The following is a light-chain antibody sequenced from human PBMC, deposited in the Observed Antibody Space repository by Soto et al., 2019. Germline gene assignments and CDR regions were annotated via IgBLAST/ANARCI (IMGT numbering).Light chain of an antibody. J-gene: IGLJ1*01. CDR1: GSNIGGNT. Sequence: QAVVTQPPSASGTPGQSVTVSCSGSGSNIGGNTVNWYQQVPGTAPKLLIYHNDRRPSGVPDRFSGSKSGTSASLAISGLQSADEADYYCQTSDSGLFGLIFGTGTKVTVL. CDR3: QTSDSGLFGLI. CDR2: HND. V-gene: IGLV1-44*01.